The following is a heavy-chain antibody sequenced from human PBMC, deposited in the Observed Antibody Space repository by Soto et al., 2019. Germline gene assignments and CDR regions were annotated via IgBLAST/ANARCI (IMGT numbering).Heavy chain of an antibody. V-gene: IGHV1-2*02. D-gene: IGHD2-8*02. J-gene: IGHJ4*02. CDR2: INPDRGAT. CDR3: ARGDYGTGGYPFPYFDY. Sequence: HEHLVQSGAEVKRPGASLKVSCKASGYSFTGYYIHWVRQAPGQGLEWMGWINPDRGATNYAQNFPGRVTLTSDTSISTASMDLTSLTSDDTAVYYCARGDYGTGGYPFPYFDYWGQGTLVIVSS. CDR1: GYSFTGYY.